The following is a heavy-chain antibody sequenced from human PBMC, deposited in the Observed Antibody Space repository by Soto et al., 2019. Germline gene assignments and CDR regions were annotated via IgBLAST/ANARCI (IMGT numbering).Heavy chain of an antibody. J-gene: IGHJ3*02. CDR1: RFTFSDYY. CDR2: LSSGSSYT. V-gene: IGHV3-11*06. D-gene: IGHD2-21*02. Sequence: QVQLVESGGGLVKPGGSLRLSCAASRFTFSDYYMTWIRQAPGKGLEWVSYLSSGSSYTNYADSVKGRFTISREDDKNSLFLQMNSQRAEDTAVYYCARTRDCGVDCPRDAFDIWGQGTTVTCSS. CDR3: ARTRDCGVDCPRDAFDI.